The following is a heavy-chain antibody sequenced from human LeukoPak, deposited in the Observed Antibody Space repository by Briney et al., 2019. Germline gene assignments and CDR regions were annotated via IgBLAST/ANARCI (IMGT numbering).Heavy chain of an antibody. J-gene: IGHJ3*02. D-gene: IGHD2-8*01. CDR1: GFTFDDYA. CDR3: AKETHSTMVPGYAFDI. V-gene: IGHV3-9*01. Sequence: GRSLRLSCAASGFTFDDYAIHWVRQAPGKGLEWVSGISWNGAKIVYADSVKGRFTIPRDNAKNSLYLQMDSLVTEDTALYYCAKETHSTMVPGYAFDIWGQGTMVTVSS. CDR2: ISWNGAKI.